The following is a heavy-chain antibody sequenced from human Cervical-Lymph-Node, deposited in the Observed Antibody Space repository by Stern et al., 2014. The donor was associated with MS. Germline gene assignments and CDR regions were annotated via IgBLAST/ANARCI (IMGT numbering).Heavy chain of an antibody. CDR3: LKRGISEVRGVRLGDY. D-gene: IGHD3-10*01. CDR1: GFTFSSYG. V-gene: IGHV3-30*18. J-gene: IGHJ4*02. Sequence: VQLGESGGGVVQPGRSLRLTCTVSGFTFSSYGMHWVRHAPGKGMEWVSVISNCGSDTYYAESVKGPFTIPRDNSKNPVFLEKRRLRPEDPAVYFCLKRGISEVRGVRLGDYWGPGTLVIVSS. CDR2: ISNCGSDT.